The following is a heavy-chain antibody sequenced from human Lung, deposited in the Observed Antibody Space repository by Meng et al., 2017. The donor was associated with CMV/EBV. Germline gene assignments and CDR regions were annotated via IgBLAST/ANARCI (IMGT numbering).Heavy chain of an antibody. Sequence: QVQFVQSGAEVKKPGASVKVSCKASGYTFTNYPIHWVRQAPGQRLEWVGRINAGRGNTEYSQKFQGRVTITRDTPASTVYMELTSLTSEDTAVYYCARDSISCYGQGCNLDYWGQGTLVTVSS. CDR2: INAGRGNT. CDR1: GYTFTNYP. D-gene: IGHD2-2*01. J-gene: IGHJ4*02. CDR3: ARDSISCYGQGCNLDY. V-gene: IGHV1-3*01.